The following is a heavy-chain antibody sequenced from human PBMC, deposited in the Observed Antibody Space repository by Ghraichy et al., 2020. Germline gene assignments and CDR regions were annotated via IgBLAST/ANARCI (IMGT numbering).Heavy chain of an antibody. Sequence: GGSLRLSCAASGFTFNIYGMHWVRQAPGKGLEWVAVIAHDGTDKYYADSVEGRCTISRDTSKNTLYLQMSNLRPEDTAVYYCAKGMRPGKGRYYYYYMDVWGNGTTVTVSS. CDR3: AKGMRPGKGRYYYYYMDV. J-gene: IGHJ6*03. CDR2: IAHDGTDK. D-gene: IGHD2-8*01. CDR1: GFTFNIYG. V-gene: IGHV3-30*18.